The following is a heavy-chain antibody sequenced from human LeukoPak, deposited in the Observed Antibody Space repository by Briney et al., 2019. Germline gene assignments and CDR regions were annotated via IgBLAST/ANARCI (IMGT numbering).Heavy chain of an antibody. Sequence: PGRSLRLSCAASGFTFGDYAMHWVRQVPGKGLEWVSGISWNSGGIGYADSVKGQFTVSRDNAKNSLYLQMNSLRAEDTALYYCVKTIAGSSGWQRYFDYWGQGTLVTVSS. V-gene: IGHV3-9*01. J-gene: IGHJ4*02. CDR2: ISWNSGGI. CDR1: GFTFGDYA. CDR3: VKTIAGSSGWQRYFDY. D-gene: IGHD6-19*01.